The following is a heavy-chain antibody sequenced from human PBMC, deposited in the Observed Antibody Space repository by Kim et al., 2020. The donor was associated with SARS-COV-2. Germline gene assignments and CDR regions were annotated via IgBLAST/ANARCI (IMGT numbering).Heavy chain of an antibody. CDR2: ISSSGSTI. Sequence: GGSLRLSCAASGFTFSDYYMSWIRQAPGKGLEWVSYISSSGSTIYYADSVKGRFTISRDNAKNSLYLQMNSLRAEDTAVYYCARDQADDFWSGFPEDVWGQGTTVTVSS. D-gene: IGHD3-3*01. CDR3: ARDQADDFWSGFPEDV. CDR1: GFTFSDYY. J-gene: IGHJ6*02. V-gene: IGHV3-11*01.